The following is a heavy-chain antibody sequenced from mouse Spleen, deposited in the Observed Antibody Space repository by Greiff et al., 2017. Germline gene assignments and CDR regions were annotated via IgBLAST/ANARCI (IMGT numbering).Heavy chain of an antibody. V-gene: IGHV5-15*01. J-gene: IGHJ3*01. Sequence: EVKLMESGGGLVKPGGSLKLSCAASGFTFSDYGMAWVRQAPGKGPEWVAFISNLAYSIYYADTVTGRFTISRENAKNTLYLEMSSLRSEDTAMYYCARGDYGYGTFAYWGQGTLVTVSA. CDR3: ARGDYGYGTFAY. CDR1: GFTFSDYG. CDR2: ISNLAYSI. D-gene: IGHD2-2*01.